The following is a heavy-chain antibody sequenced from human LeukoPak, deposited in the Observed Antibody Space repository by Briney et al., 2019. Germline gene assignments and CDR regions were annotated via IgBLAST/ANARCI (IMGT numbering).Heavy chain of an antibody. CDR1: GFSFSSYA. D-gene: IGHD3-10*02. CDR2: ISNDGSNK. V-gene: IGHV3-30-3*01. CDR3: ARDVRAGPRHNGNFDY. Sequence: PGGSLRLSCAASGFSFSSYAMHWVRQAPGQGPEVVAVISNDGSNKYYADSVKGRFTISRDSSKNTLSLQMSSLRAEDTAVYYCARDVRAGPRHNGNFDYWGQGTLVTVSS. J-gene: IGHJ4*02.